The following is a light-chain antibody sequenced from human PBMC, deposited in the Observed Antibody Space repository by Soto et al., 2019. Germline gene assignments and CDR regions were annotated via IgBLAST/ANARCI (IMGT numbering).Light chain of an antibody. CDR1: QSVSSN. J-gene: IGKJ5*01. V-gene: IGKV3-15*01. CDR2: GAS. Sequence: EIVMTQSPATLSVSPGERATLSCRASQSVSSNLAWYQQKPGQAPRLLIYGASTRATGIPARFSGSGSGTEFTLTISSLHSEDFAVYYCQQYNNWITFGQGTRLEI. CDR3: QQYNNWIT.